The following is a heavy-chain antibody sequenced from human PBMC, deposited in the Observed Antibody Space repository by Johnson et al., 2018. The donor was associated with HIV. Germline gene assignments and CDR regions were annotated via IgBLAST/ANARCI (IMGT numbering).Heavy chain of an antibody. D-gene: IGHD3-10*01. CDR3: AGVDRGAFDL. J-gene: IGHJ3*01. V-gene: IGHV3-15*01. CDR2: IKSKTDGGTT. CDR1: GLTFSNSW. Sequence: VQLVESGGGLIQPGGSLRLSCAASGLTFSNSWMNWVRQAPGKGLEWVGRIKSKTDGGTTDYAAPVKGRFTISRDDSKNTLYLQMNSLRARDTAVYYCAGVDRGAFDLWGQGIMVIVSS.